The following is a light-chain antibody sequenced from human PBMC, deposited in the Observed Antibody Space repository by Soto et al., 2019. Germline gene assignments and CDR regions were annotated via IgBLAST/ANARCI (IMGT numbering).Light chain of an antibody. Sequence: QSALTQPPSASGSPGQSVTISCTGTSSDVGGYNYVSSYQQHPGKAPKLMIYEVSERPSGVPDRFSGSKSGNTASLTVSGLQAEDEADYYCSSNAGSANLVFGGGTKLTVL. CDR2: EVS. CDR3: SSNAGSANLV. V-gene: IGLV2-8*01. CDR1: SSDVGGYNY. J-gene: IGLJ2*01.